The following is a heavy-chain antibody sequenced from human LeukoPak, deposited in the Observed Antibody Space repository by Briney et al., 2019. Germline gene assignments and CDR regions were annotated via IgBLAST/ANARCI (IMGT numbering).Heavy chain of an antibody. Sequence: PSETLSLTCTVSGGSISSYYWSWIRQPPGKGLEWIGYTYYSGSTNYNPSLKSRVTISVDTSKNQFSLKLSSVTAADTAVYYCARGSNCSGGSCFNWYYFDYWGQGTLVTVSS. D-gene: IGHD2-15*01. CDR2: TYYSGST. V-gene: IGHV4-59*01. CDR3: ARGSNCSGGSCFNWYYFDY. CDR1: GGSISSYY. J-gene: IGHJ4*02.